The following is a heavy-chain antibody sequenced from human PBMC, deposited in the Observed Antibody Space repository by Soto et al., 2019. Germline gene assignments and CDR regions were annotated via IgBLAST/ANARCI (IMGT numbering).Heavy chain of an antibody. CDR2: TGLSGRTT. CDR1: GLTFSFSA. D-gene: IGHD1-20*01. V-gene: IGHV3-23*01. Sequence: GGSLRLSCVASGLTFSFSAMTWVRQAPGKGLEWVSTTGLSGRTTYYGDSVKGRFTVSRDNSKNTLDLQMSSLRAEDTAVYYCATVHNTSRSFNFWGRGTLVTVSS. J-gene: IGHJ4*02. CDR3: ATVHNTSRSFNF.